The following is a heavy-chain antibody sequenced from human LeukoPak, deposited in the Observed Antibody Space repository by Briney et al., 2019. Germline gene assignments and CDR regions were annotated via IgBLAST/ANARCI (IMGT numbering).Heavy chain of an antibody. CDR2: IFYSGGT. V-gene: IGHV4-39*01. J-gene: IGHJ4*02. Sequence: PSQTLSLTCTVSGGSISSGDYYWGWIRRPPGKGLEWIGSIFYSGGTYYNPSLKSRVTISVDTSKNHISLRMSSVTAADTAVYYCARHPSMTTALFDYWGQGTLVTVSS. CDR3: ARHPSMTTALFDY. CDR1: GGSISSGDYY. D-gene: IGHD4-17*01.